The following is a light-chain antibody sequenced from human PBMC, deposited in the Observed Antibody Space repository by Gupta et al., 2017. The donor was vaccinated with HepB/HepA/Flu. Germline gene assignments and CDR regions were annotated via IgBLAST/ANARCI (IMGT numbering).Light chain of an antibody. Sequence: IVITQSPATLSVSPGESATLSCRASASVNRKLAWYQQKPGQGPRLLIYGASTRATGIPARCRGTGSGTDCTLIISSLQSEDFAVYYWQKYNKWPPYTFGGGTKVEIK. V-gene: IGKV3-15*01. CDR2: GAS. J-gene: IGKJ4*01. CDR3: QKYNKWPPYT. CDR1: ASVNRK.